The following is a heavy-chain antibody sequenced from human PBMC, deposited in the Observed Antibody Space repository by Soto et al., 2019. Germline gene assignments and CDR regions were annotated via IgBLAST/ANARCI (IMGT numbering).Heavy chain of an antibody. CDR1: GSTFSSYW. Sequence: GGSLRLSCXAXGSTFSSYWMSWVRQAPGKGLEWVANIKQEGSEKYYVDSVKGRFTISRDNAKNSLYLQMNSLRAEDTAVYYCARVLTRAFDYWGQGTQVTSPQ. D-gene: IGHD3-9*01. J-gene: IGHJ4*02. CDR2: IKQEGSEK. V-gene: IGHV3-7*01. CDR3: ARVLTRAFDY.